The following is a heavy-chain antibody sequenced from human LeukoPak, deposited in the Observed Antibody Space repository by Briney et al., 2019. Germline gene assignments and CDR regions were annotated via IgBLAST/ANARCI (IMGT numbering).Heavy chain of an antibody. V-gene: IGHV4-59*12. CDR1: GGSISSYY. CDR2: IYYSGST. D-gene: IGHD3-22*01. J-gene: IGHJ4*02. Sequence: SETLSLTCTVSGGSISSYYWSWIRQPPGKGLEWIGYIYYSGSTNYNPSLKSRVTISVDTSKNQFSLKLSSVTAADTAVYYCARGIGYYDSSGQYWGQGTLVTVSS. CDR3: ARGIGYYDSSGQY.